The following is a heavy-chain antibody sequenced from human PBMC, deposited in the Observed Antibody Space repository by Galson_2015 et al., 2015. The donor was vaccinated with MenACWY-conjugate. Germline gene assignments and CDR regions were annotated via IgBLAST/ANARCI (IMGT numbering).Heavy chain of an antibody. CDR2: ITHSGTT. Sequence: SETLSLTCAAFGGSFSSYYWSRTRQSPGEGLEWIGEITHSGTTNYNPSLRSRVTISVDTSKNQFSLKLTSVSAADTAVYYCARLPRGINLILEGSWGQGILVTVSS. V-gene: IGHV4-34*01. CDR3: ARLPRGINLILEGS. D-gene: IGHD3-22*01. J-gene: IGHJ5*02. CDR1: GGSFSSYY.